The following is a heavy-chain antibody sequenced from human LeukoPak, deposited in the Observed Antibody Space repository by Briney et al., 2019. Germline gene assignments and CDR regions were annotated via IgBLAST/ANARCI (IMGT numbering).Heavy chain of an antibody. J-gene: IGHJ4*02. Sequence: GGSLRLSCAASGFTFSSYEMNWVRQAPGKGLEWVSYISSSGSTIYYADSVKGRFTISRDNAKNSLYLQMNSLRAEDTAVYYCARDVFLSYYDILAGGFDYWGQGTLVTVSS. CDR1: GFTFSSYE. D-gene: IGHD3-9*01. CDR3: ARDVFLSYYDILAGGFDY. CDR2: ISSSGSTI. V-gene: IGHV3-48*03.